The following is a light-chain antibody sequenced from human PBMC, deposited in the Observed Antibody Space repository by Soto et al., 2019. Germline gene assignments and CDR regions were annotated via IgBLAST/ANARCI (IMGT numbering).Light chain of an antibody. CDR2: HDT. CDR1: RLGDKY. V-gene: IGLV3-1*01. CDR3: QVWDSSTGV. Sequence: SYELTQPPSVSVSPGQTASITCSGDRLGDKYACWYQQKPGQSPVLVISHDTKRPSGIPERFSGSNSGNTATLTISGTQAMDEADYYCQVWDSSTGVFGGGTKLTVL. J-gene: IGLJ2*01.